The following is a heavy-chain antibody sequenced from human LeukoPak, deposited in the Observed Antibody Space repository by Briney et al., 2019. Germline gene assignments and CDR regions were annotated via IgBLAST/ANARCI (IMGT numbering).Heavy chain of an antibody. V-gene: IGHV1-18*01. CDR3: ARATDSSGYYDY. CDR2: ISAYNGNT. Sequence: ASVKVSCKASGYTFTIYGINWVRQAPGQGLEWMGWISAYNGNTNYAQKLQGRVTMITDTSTTTAYMELRSLRSDDTAVYYCARATDSSGYYDYWGQGTLVTVSS. J-gene: IGHJ4*02. CDR1: GYTFTIYG. D-gene: IGHD3-22*01.